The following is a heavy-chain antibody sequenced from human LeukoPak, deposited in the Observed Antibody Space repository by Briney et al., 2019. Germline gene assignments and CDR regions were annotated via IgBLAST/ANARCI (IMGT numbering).Heavy chain of an antibody. Sequence: GGSLRLSCVGSGFTFSIYSMNWVRQAPGKGLEWVSYIGGTHSNIYYADSVKGRFTISRDDAKNSLYLQMNSLRDEDTAVYYCARDRDYAFDSWGQGTLVTVSS. CDR1: GFTFSIYS. CDR3: ARDRDYAFDS. D-gene: IGHD4-17*01. V-gene: IGHV3-48*02. J-gene: IGHJ4*02. CDR2: IGGTHSNI.